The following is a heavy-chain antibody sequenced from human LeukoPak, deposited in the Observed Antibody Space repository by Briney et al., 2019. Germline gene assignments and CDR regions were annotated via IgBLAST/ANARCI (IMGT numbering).Heavy chain of an antibody. CDR2: IYYSGST. D-gene: IGHD6-13*01. J-gene: IGHJ4*02. CDR1: GGSINSYY. Sequence: SETLSLTCTVSGGSINSYYWSWIRQPPGKGLEWIGYIYYSGSTNYNPSLKSRVTISVDTSKNQFSLKLSSVTAADTAVYYCARLSTNHNRIAAAGNDYWGQGTLVTVSS. V-gene: IGHV4-59*01. CDR3: ARLSTNHNRIAAAGNDY.